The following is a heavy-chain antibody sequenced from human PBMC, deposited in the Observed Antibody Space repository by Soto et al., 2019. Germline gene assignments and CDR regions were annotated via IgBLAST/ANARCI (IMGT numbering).Heavy chain of an antibody. Sequence: SQRRSCEAPGLTYSRYGMHWVRQDPSKGLEWVAVIWYDGSNKYYADSVKGRFTISRDNSKNTLYLQMNSLRSDDTAVYYCAREQVVVAALPTDGPYYSFYLDVWGKGTTVTVSS. V-gene: IGHV3-33*01. CDR2: IWYDGSNK. J-gene: IGHJ6*03. D-gene: IGHD2-15*01. CDR1: GLTYSRYG. CDR3: AREQVVVAALPTDGPYYSFYLDV.